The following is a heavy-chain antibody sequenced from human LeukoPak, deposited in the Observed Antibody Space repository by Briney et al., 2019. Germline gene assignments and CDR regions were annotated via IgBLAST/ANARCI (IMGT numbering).Heavy chain of an antibody. CDR3: AKDTSIGKYCTNGVCSPFDY. CDR2: ISDSGDYT. D-gene: IGHD2-8*01. V-gene: IGHV3-23*01. J-gene: IGHJ4*02. CDR1: GFTFSRYP. Sequence: PGGSLRLSCAASGFTFSRYPMSWVRQAPGQGLEWVSVISDSGDYTSYADSVRGRFTISRDNSRNTLYLQMISLRPEDTAVYYCAKDTSIGKYCTNGVCSPFDYWGQGTLVTVSS.